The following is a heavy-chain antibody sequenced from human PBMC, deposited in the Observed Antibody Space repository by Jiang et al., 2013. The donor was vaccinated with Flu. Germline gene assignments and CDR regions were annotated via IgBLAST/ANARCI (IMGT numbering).Heavy chain of an antibody. V-gene: IGHV3-33*01. D-gene: IGHD2-21*02. CDR1: GFTFSSYD. J-gene: IGHJ6*01. CDR3: ARSDCGGDCYHGGGGYYYYGMDV. Sequence: VQLLESGGGVVQPGRSLRLSCAASGFTFSSYDMHWVRQAPGKGLEWVAVMWYDGSNKYYADSVKGRFTISRDNSKNTLYLQMNSLRAEDTAVYYCARSDCGGDCYHGGGGYYYYGMDV. CDR2: MWYDGSNK.